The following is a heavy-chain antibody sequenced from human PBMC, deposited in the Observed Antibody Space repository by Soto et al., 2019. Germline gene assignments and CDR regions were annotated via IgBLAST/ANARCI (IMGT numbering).Heavy chain of an antibody. CDR1: GFSFSDYS. CDR2: IDTSGTPI. CDR3: ARDHSGGYYVTAFDY. D-gene: IGHD1-26*01. V-gene: IGHV3-48*02. J-gene: IGHJ4*02. Sequence: EVPLVESGGGLVQPGGSLRLSCTASGFSFSDYSMNWVRQAPGKGLEWLSFIDTSGTPIHYADSVKGRFTISRDNAKDSLYLQMDSLRDEDTAVYYCARDHSGGYYVTAFDYWGRGTLVTVSS.